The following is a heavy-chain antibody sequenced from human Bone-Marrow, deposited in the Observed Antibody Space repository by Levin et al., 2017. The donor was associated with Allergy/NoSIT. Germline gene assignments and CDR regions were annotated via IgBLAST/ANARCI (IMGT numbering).Heavy chain of an antibody. CDR3: AIRDGDLYHYFDH. D-gene: IGHD4-17*01. CDR1: GFTFGDYA. Sequence: GGSLRLSCTASGFTFGDYAMSWFRQAPGKGLEWVGFIRSKAYGGTTEYAASVKGRFTISRDDSKSIAYLQMNSLKTEDTAVYYCAIRDGDLYHYFDHWGSGTHLTVSS. V-gene: IGHV3-49*03. CDR2: IRSKAYGGTT. J-gene: IGHJ4*02.